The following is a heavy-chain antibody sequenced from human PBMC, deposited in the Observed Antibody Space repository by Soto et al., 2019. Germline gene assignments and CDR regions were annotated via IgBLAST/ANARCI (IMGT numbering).Heavy chain of an antibody. CDR2: IHHSGSN. CDR1: GGSTTSGGYY. D-gene: IGHD3-22*01. CDR3: AREPYHYDSSGYYDY. V-gene: IGHV4-31*03. J-gene: IGHJ4*02. Sequence: PSETLSVTCTVSGGSTTSGGYYWNWIRQPPGKGLEWIAYIHHSGSNYHNPSLKSRVTISVDTSKNQVSLKLSSVTAADTAVYYCAREPYHYDSSGYYDYWGQGTLVTVSS.